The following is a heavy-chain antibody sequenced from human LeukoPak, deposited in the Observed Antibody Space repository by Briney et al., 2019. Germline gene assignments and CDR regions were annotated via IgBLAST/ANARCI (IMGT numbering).Heavy chain of an antibody. Sequence: PGGSLRPSCAASGFTFSSYGMHWVRQAPGKGLEWVAVISYDGSNKYYADSVKGRFTISRDNSKNTLYLQMNSLRAEDTAVYYCAKDRNSGWLDYWGQGTLVTVSS. CDR1: GFTFSSYG. J-gene: IGHJ4*02. D-gene: IGHD6-19*01. CDR3: AKDRNSGWLDY. CDR2: ISYDGSNK. V-gene: IGHV3-30*18.